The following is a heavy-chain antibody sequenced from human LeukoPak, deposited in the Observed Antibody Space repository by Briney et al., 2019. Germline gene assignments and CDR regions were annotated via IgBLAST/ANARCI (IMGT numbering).Heavy chain of an antibody. Sequence: PGGSLRLSCAASGFTFRNYWMSWVRQAPGKGLEWVSYIKQDGSEKYYLDSVKGRFTISRDNAKNSLFLQMSGLRAEDTAVYYCGRDRHGYFDYWGQGILVSVSS. V-gene: IGHV3-7*01. CDR2: IKQDGSEK. CDR1: GFTFRNYW. CDR3: GRDRHGYFDY. J-gene: IGHJ4*02.